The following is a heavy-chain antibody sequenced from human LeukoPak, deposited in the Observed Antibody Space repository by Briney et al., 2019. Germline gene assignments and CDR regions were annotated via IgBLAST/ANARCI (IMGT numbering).Heavy chain of an antibody. D-gene: IGHD3-3*01. V-gene: IGHV4-34*01. CDR3: ARADTIFGVVITHYYYGMDV. CDR2: INHSGST. CDR1: GGSFSVYY. J-gene: IGHJ6*02. Sequence: PSETLSLTCAVYGGSFSVYYWSWIRQPPGKGLEWIGEINHSGSTNYNPSLKSRVTISVDTSKNQFSLKLSSVTAADTAVYYCARADTIFGVVITHYYYGMDVWGQGTTVTVSS.